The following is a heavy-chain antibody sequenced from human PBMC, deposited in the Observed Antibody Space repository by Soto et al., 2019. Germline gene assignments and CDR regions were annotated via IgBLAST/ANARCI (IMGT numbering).Heavy chain of an antibody. CDR1: GSPLSTYP. J-gene: IGHJ4*02. V-gene: IGHV3-23*01. D-gene: IGHD4-4*01. CDR2: ISPTGGST. CDR3: AKAKRGILPTTTGGLDY. Sequence: EVQLLESGGNLVQPGGSRRLPCAASGSPLSTYPVSWFPQTPGRGLKWASAISPTGGSTYSAASVRGRFTISRDNSKNTVFLQMSGLRAEDTAIYYCAKAKRGILPTTTGGLDYWGQGTVLSVSS.